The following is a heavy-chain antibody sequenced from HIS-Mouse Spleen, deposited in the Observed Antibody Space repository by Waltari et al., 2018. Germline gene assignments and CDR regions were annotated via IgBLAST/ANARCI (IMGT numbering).Heavy chain of an antibody. CDR2: IYYSGST. Sequence: QLQLQESGPGLVKPSETLSLTCTVSGCSISSRSYYLGWIRQPPGKGLDWIGSIYYSGSTYYNPSLKSRVTISVDTSKNQFSLKLSSVTAADTAVYYCAREIPYSSSWYDWYFDLWGRGTLVTVSS. CDR1: GCSISSRSYY. J-gene: IGHJ2*01. D-gene: IGHD6-13*01. V-gene: IGHV4-39*07. CDR3: AREIPYSSSWYDWYFDL.